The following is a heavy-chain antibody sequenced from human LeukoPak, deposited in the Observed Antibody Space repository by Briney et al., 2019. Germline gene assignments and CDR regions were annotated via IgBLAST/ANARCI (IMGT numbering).Heavy chain of an antibody. CDR2: IYYSGST. Sequence: SETLSLTCTVSGGSISSYYWSWIRQPPGKGLEWIGYIYYSGSTNYNPSLKSRVTISVDTSKNQLSLKLSSVTAADTAVYYCARGGAVAGSIWCFDLWGRGTLVTVSS. CDR3: ARGGAVAGSIWCFDL. D-gene: IGHD6-19*01. V-gene: IGHV4-59*01. CDR1: GGSISSYY. J-gene: IGHJ2*01.